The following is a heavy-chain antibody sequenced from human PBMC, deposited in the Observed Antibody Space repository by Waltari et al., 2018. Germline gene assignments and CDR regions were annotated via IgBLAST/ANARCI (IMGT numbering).Heavy chain of an antibody. Sequence: EVQLVQSGAEVKKPGATVKISCKVSGYTFTDYYMHWVQQAPGKGLEWMGLVDPEDGETIYAEKFQGRVTITADTSTDTAYMELSSLRSEDTAVYYCATTYGIAAAGTGSNWFDPWGQGTLVTVSS. CDR1: GYTFTDYY. CDR2: VDPEDGET. CDR3: ATTYGIAAAGTGSNWFDP. J-gene: IGHJ5*02. V-gene: IGHV1-69-2*01. D-gene: IGHD6-13*01.